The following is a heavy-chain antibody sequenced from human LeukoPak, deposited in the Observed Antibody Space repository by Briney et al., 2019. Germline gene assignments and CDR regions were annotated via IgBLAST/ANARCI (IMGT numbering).Heavy chain of an antibody. CDR3: ARVSNYDILTGYRNWFDP. CDR2: ISGSGGST. V-gene: IGHV3-23*01. J-gene: IGHJ5*02. D-gene: IGHD3-9*01. CDR1: GFTFSSYA. Sequence: GGSLRLSCAASGFTFSSYAMSWVRQAPGKGLEWVSAISGSGGSTYYADSVKGRFTISRDNSKNTLYLQMNSLRAEDTAVYYCARVSNYDILTGYRNWFDPWGQGTLVTVSS.